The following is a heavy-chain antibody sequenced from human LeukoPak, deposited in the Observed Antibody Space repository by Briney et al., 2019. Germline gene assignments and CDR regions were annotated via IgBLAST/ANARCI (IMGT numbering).Heavy chain of an antibody. Sequence: GGSLRLSCAASGFTFSSYAMHWVRQAPGKGLEWVAVISYDGSNKYYADSVKGRFTNSRDNSKNTLYLQMNSLRAEDTAVYYCARDQDSSGFGYYGMDVWGQGTTVTVSS. V-gene: IGHV3-30*04. D-gene: IGHD3-22*01. CDR3: ARDQDSSGFGYYGMDV. J-gene: IGHJ6*02. CDR1: GFTFSSYA. CDR2: ISYDGSNK.